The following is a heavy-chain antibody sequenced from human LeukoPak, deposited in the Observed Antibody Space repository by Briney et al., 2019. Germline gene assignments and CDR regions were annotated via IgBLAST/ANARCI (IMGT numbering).Heavy chain of an antibody. J-gene: IGHJ6*02. CDR3: ARRTITMIVVVILYYYYYGMDV. CDR1: GGSISSYC. Sequence: SETLSLTCTVSGGSISSYCWSWIRQPPGKGLEWIGYIYYSGSTNYNPSLKSRVTISVDTSKNQFSLKLSSVTAADTAVYYCARRTITMIVVVILYYYYYGMDVWGQGTTVTVSS. CDR2: IYYSGST. D-gene: IGHD3-22*01. V-gene: IGHV4-59*08.